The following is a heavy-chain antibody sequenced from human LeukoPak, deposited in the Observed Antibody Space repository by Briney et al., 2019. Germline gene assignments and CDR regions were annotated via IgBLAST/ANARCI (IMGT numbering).Heavy chain of an antibody. CDR3: ANEIRPNDY. CDR1: GFTFSSYA. D-gene: IGHD4-17*01. CDR2: ISISGDTT. V-gene: IGHV3-23*01. Sequence: GGSLRLSCAASGFTFSSYAMTWVRQAPGKGLEWVSAISISGDTTYYADAVKGRFTISRDNSKNTVYLQMNSLRAEDTAVYYCANEIRPNDYWGQGTLVTVSS. J-gene: IGHJ4*02.